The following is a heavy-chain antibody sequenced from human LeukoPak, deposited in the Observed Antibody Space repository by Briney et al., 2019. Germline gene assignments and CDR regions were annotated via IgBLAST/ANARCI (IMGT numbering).Heavy chain of an antibody. CDR1: GFTFSSYW. V-gene: IGHV3-7*01. J-gene: IGHJ4*02. Sequence: GGSLRLSCAASGFTFSSYWMSWVRQAPGKGLEWVANIKQDGSNKYYADSVKGRFTISRDNSKNTLYLQMNSLRAEDTAVYYCARDRRTRYFDYWGQGTLVTVSS. CDR3: ARDRRTRYFDY. CDR2: IKQDGSNK.